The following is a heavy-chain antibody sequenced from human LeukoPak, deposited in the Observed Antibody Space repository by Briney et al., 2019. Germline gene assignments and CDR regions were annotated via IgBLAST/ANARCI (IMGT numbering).Heavy chain of an antibody. CDR2: IFHTGST. V-gene: IGHV4-30-2*01. CDR1: GDSISSGAYS. J-gene: IGHJ5*02. D-gene: IGHD3-10*01. Sequence: SQTLSLTCVVSGDSISSGAYSWNWIRQPPGKGLEWIVYIFHTGSTFYNPPLKSRVTISVDNSKNQFSLRLSSVTAADTAVYYCARELWFANAPGSWLDPWGQGTLVIVSS. CDR3: ARELWFANAPGSWLDP.